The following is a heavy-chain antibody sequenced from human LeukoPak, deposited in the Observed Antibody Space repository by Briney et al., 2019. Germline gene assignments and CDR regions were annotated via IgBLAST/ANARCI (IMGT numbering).Heavy chain of an antibody. D-gene: IGHD6-13*01. Sequence: SETLSLTCTVSGGSISRDYWSWIRQPPGKGLEWIGYIYYTGSTNYNPSLKSRVTISVDTSKNQFSLKLSSVTATDTAVYYCARDRPGGSSLDYWGQGTLVTVSS. CDR1: GGSISRDY. V-gene: IGHV4-59*01. CDR3: ARDRPGGSSLDY. CDR2: IYYTGST. J-gene: IGHJ4*02.